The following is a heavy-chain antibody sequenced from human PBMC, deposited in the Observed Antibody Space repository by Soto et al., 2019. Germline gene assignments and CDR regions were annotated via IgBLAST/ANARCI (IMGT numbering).Heavy chain of an antibody. Sequence: EVQLVESGGGLVQPGGSLRLSCAASGCTFNKYGMNWVRQAPGKGLEWISFISSGSDTIHYADSVKGRFTISRDNAKNSLYLQMNSLRDEDTAVYYCARHAFDIWGQGTMVTVSS. V-gene: IGHV3-48*02. CDR1: GCTFNKYG. CDR3: ARHAFDI. CDR2: ISSGSDTI. J-gene: IGHJ3*02.